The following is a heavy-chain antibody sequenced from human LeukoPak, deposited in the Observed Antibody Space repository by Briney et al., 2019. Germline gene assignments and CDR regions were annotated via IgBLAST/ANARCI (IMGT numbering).Heavy chain of an antibody. J-gene: IGHJ4*02. CDR2: IYHSGST. Sequence: SETLSLTCTVSGYSISSGYYWGWIRQPPGKGLEGIGSIYHSGSTYYNPSLKSRVTISVDTSKNQFSLKLSSVTAADTAVYYCASRAMIVVEYYFDYWGQGTLVTVSS. CDR3: ASRAMIVVEYYFDY. V-gene: IGHV4-38-2*02. CDR1: GYSISSGYY. D-gene: IGHD3-22*01.